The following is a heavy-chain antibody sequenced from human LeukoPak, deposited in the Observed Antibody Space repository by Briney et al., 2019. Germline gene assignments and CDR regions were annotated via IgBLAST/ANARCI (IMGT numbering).Heavy chain of an antibody. Sequence: GGSLRLSCVVSGFTFSSYEMNWVRQAPGKGLEWVSYISDSGSTIHYADSVKGRFTISRDNAKNSLYLRMNSLRAEDTAVYYCARDGYYYGSGSYFPRFDPWGQGTLVTVSS. D-gene: IGHD3-10*01. CDR2: ISDSGSTI. CDR3: ARDGYYYGSGSYFPRFDP. V-gene: IGHV3-48*03. J-gene: IGHJ5*02. CDR1: GFTFSSYE.